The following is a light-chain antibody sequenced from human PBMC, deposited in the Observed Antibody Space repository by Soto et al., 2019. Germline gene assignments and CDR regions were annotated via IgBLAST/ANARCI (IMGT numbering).Light chain of an antibody. CDR2: KAS. J-gene: IGKJ1*01. CDR1: QSISSW. V-gene: IGKV1-5*03. Sequence: DIQMTQSPSTLSASVGDRVTITCRASQSISSWLAWYQQKPGKAPKLLIYKASSLEIGVPSRFSGSGSGTEVTLTISRLQPDDFSTYYCHQYNSYHTFGQGTKVEIK. CDR3: HQYNSYHT.